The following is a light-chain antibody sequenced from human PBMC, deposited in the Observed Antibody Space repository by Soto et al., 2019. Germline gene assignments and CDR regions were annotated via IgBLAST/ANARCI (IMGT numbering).Light chain of an antibody. CDR3: QQYGRSPWT. Sequence: EIALTQSPGTLSLSPGERATLSCRASQSVSSSYLAWYQQKPGQAPRLLIFGASSRATGIPDRFSGSGSGTDFTLTISRLEPEDFAVYYCQQYGRSPWTFGQGTKVEFK. CDR1: QSVSSSY. V-gene: IGKV3-20*01. CDR2: GAS. J-gene: IGKJ1*01.